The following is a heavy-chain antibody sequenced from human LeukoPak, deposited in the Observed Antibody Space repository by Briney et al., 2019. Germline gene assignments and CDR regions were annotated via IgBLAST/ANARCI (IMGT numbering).Heavy chain of an antibody. Sequence: GGSLRLSCEASGFTFNSYSMHWVRQAPGRGLEYVSAISSNGLSTYYVDSVKGRFTISRGNSKDTVYLQMGSLRAEDMAVYYCVRRNDVWAVADHWGQGALVTV. V-gene: IGHV3-64*02. J-gene: IGHJ5*02. D-gene: IGHD3-16*01. CDR2: ISSNGLST. CDR3: VRRNDVWAVADH. CDR1: GFTFNSYS.